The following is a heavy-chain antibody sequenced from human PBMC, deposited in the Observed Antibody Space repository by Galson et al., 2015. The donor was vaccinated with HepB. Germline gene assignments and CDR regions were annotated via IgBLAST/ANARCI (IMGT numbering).Heavy chain of an antibody. V-gene: IGHV4-34*01. CDR2: INHSGST. CDR3: ARGYYGSGSLF. CDR1: GGSFSGYY. Sequence: ETLSLTCAVYGGSFSGYYWSWIRQPPGKGLEWIGEINHSGSTNYNPSLKSRVTISVDTSKNQFSLKLSSVTAADTAVYYCARGYYGSGSLFWGQGTLVTVSS. J-gene: IGHJ4*02. D-gene: IGHD3-10*01.